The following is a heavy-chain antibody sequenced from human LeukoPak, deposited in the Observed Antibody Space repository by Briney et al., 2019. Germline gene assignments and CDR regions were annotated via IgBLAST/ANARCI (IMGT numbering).Heavy chain of an antibody. V-gene: IGHV3-23*01. Sequence: GGSLRLSCAASGFTFSSYAMSWVRQAPGKGLEWVSIIGGSGDTTYYAGSVKGRFTISRDNSKNTLYLQMNSLRAEDTAVYYCSKRVTTSYNWFDPWGQGTLVTVSS. D-gene: IGHD4-11*01. CDR3: SKRVTTSYNWFDP. J-gene: IGHJ5*02. CDR2: IGGSGDTT. CDR1: GFTFSSYA.